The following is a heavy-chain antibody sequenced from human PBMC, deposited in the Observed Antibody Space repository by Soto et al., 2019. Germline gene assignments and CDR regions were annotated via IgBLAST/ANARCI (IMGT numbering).Heavy chain of an antibody. CDR3: ARMSSSISPGC. J-gene: IGHJ4*02. Sequence: EVQLVESGGGLVQPGGSLRLSCAASGFTFSTYSMNWVRQAPGKGLEWVSYINSTGIIKYYAGSVKGRFTISRDNAKNSLYLQMNSLRAEDTAVYYCARMSSSISPGCWGQGTLVTVSS. CDR1: GFTFSTYS. V-gene: IGHV3-48*01. D-gene: IGHD2-2*01. CDR2: INSTGIIK.